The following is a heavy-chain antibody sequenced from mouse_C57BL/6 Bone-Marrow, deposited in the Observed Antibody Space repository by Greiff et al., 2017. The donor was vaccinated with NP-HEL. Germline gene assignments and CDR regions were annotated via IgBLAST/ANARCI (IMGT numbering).Heavy chain of an antibody. D-gene: IGHD1-1*01. CDR2: ISSGSSTI. Sequence: EVKLMESGGGLVKPGGSLKLSCAASGFTFSDYGMHWVRQAPEKGLEWVAYISSGSSTIYYADTVKGRFTISRDNAKNTLFLQMTSLRSEDTAMYYCARTNYGSSYGYYAMDYWGQGTSVTVSS. CDR3: ARTNYGSSYGYYAMDY. V-gene: IGHV5-17*01. CDR1: GFTFSDYG. J-gene: IGHJ4*01.